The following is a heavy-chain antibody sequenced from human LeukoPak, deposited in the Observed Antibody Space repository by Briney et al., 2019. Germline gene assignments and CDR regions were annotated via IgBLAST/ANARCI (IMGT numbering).Heavy chain of an antibody. D-gene: IGHD3-3*01. CDR1: GGSISSYY. CDR3: ARDSATIFGVVIEAGFDP. J-gene: IGHJ5*02. Sequence: PSETLSLTCTVSGGSISSYYWSWIRQPAGKGLEWIGRIYTSGSTNYNPSLKSRVTMPVDTSKNQFSLKLSSVTAADTAVYYCARDSATIFGVVIEAGFDPWGQGTLVTVSS. CDR2: IYTSGST. V-gene: IGHV4-4*07.